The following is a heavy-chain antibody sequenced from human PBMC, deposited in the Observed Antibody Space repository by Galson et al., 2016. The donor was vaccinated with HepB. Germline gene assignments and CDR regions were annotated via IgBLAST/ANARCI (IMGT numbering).Heavy chain of an antibody. D-gene: IGHD1-14*01. CDR1: GYTFNTYN. V-gene: IGHV1-46*02. Sequence: SVKVSCKASGYTFNTYNMHWVRQAPGQGLEWLAIIKPSGGNTIYAQKFQDRITMTRDTSTSTLYLELISLRSEDTAVYYCARELDHSFYFDYWGQGTLLTVSS. CDR3: ARELDHSFYFDY. CDR2: IKPSGGNT. J-gene: IGHJ4*02.